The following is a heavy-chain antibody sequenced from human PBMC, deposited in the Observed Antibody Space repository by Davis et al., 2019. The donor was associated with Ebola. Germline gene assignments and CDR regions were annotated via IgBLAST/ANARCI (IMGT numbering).Heavy chain of an antibody. V-gene: IGHV3-7*03. Sequence: GESLKISCAASGFTFSSYWMSWVRQAPGKGLEWVANIKQDGSEKYYVDSVKGRFTISRDNAKNSLYLQMNSLRAEDTAVYYCARGGSKWEWLAYFDYWGRGTLVSVSS. CDR1: GFTFSSYW. CDR2: IKQDGSEK. D-gene: IGHD6-19*01. CDR3: ARGGSKWEWLAYFDY. J-gene: IGHJ4*02.